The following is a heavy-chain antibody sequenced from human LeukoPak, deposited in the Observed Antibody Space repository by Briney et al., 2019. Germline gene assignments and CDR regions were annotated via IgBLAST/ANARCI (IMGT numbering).Heavy chain of an antibody. CDR3: ARANWYDSSGDYYYGMDV. J-gene: IGHJ6*02. CDR1: GYTFTSYY. V-gene: IGHV1-46*01. CDR2: INPSGGST. Sequence: GASVKVSCKASGYTFTSYYMHWVRQAPGQGLEWMGIINPSGGSTSYAQKFQGRVTMTRDTPTSTVYMELSSLRSEDTAVYYCARANWYDSSGDYYYGMDVWGQGTTVTVSS. D-gene: IGHD3-22*01.